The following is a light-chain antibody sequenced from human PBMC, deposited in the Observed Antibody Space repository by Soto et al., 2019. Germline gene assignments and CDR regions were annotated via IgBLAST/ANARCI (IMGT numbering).Light chain of an antibody. CDR3: QQQSHWPPWT. Sequence: EVVLTQSPATLSLSPGERATLSCRASQNVRTFLDWYQQKPGQAPRLLIYGASNRATGIPARFSGSGSGTDFTLTISSLEPEDFAVYYCQQQSHWPPWTFGQGNRVEIQ. V-gene: IGKV3-11*01. CDR1: QNVRTF. CDR2: GAS. J-gene: IGKJ1*01.